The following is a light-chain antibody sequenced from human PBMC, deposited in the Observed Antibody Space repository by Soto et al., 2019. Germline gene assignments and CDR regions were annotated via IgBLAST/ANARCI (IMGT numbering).Light chain of an antibody. V-gene: IGKV1-5*03. Sequence: DIQMTQSPSTLSASVGDRVTITCRASQSITSWLAWYQQKPGKAPKLLMYKASRLESGVPSRFSGSGSGTEFTLTISGLQPDDFATYFCQQYNSYPFTFGPGTKVDIK. CDR2: KAS. CDR3: QQYNSYPFT. J-gene: IGKJ3*01. CDR1: QSITSW.